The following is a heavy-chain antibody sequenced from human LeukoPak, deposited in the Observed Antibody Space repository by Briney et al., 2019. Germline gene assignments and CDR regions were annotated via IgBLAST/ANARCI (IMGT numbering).Heavy chain of an antibody. J-gene: IGHJ4*02. Sequence: ASVKVSCKASGYTFTSYDINWVRQATGQGLEWMGWKNPNSGNTGYAQKFQGRVTMTRNTSISTAYMELSSLRSEDTAVYYCARVDDSSGYLDYWGQGTLVTVSS. CDR2: KNPNSGNT. D-gene: IGHD3-22*01. V-gene: IGHV1-8*01. CDR3: ARVDDSSGYLDY. CDR1: GYTFTSYD.